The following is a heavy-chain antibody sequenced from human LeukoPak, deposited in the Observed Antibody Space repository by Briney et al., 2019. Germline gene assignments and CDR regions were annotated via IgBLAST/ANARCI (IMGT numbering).Heavy chain of an antibody. CDR3: ARAYANYGDY. CDR2: INPHSGDT. D-gene: IGHD3-10*01. V-gene: IGHV1-2*02. J-gene: IGHJ4*02. CDR1: GYTFNAFF. Sequence: ASVKVSCKASGYTFNAFFIHWVRQAPGQGLEWLGWINPHSGDTTYAQNFQGRVTMTRGTSISTIYMEVTSLISDDTAIYYYARAYANYGDYWGQGTLVTVSS.